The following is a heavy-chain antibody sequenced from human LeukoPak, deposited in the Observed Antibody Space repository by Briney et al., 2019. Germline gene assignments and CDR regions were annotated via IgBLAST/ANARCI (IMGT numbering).Heavy chain of an antibody. Sequence: GGYLRWSCAASGFTFSSYWMHWVGQAPGKGLVWVSRINSDGSSTSYADSVKGRFTISRDNAKNTLYLQMNSLRAEDTAVYYCARDHYTIDYYDSSGYIPGYWGQGTLVTVFS. CDR3: ARDHYTIDYYDSSGYIPGY. CDR1: GFTFSSYW. J-gene: IGHJ4*02. V-gene: IGHV3-74*01. CDR2: INSDGSST. D-gene: IGHD3-22*01.